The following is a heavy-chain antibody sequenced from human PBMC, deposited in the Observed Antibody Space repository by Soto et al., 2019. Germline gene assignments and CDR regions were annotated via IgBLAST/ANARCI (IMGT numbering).Heavy chain of an antibody. V-gene: IGHV4-4*02. Sequence: QVQLQESGPGLVRPSGTVSLTCAVSGLSISSGDWWSWVRQPPGQGLEWIGEIHHSGSANYNPSLKSRVTLSVGPSKDLFSLTLISVTAADTAFYYCARDQGSHPGDWGQGTLVSVSS. CDR3: ARDQGSHPGD. J-gene: IGHJ4*02. CDR2: IHHSGSA. D-gene: IGHD6-13*01. CDR1: GLSISSGDW.